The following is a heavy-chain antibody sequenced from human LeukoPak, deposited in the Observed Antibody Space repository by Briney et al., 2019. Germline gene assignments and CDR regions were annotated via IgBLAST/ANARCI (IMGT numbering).Heavy chain of an antibody. CDR3: ARGRLWESSSSSPFDN. D-gene: IGHD6-6*01. Sequence: GGSLRLSCAASGFTLGSYWMHWVRQAPGKGLVWVSQINSDGSSTTYADSVKGRFTISRDNAKNTMCLQMSSLRAEDTAVYYCARGRLWESSSSSPFDNWGQGALVTVSS. CDR2: INSDGSST. V-gene: IGHV3-74*01. J-gene: IGHJ4*02. CDR1: GFTLGSYW.